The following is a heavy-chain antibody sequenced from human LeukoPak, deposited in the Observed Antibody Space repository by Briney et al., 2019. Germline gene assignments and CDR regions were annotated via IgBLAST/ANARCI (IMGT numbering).Heavy chain of an antibody. Sequence: GGSLRLSCTASGFNFSNYYMSWIRQTLEKGLEWLSYISGSSNTIYYADSVRGLFTISRVNGKNSLFLQMHSLTNEDTAVYYCARDWGFCASTSCPTSNYWGQGTLVTVSS. V-gene: IGHV3-11*04. J-gene: IGHJ4*02. CDR2: ISGSSNTI. D-gene: IGHD2-2*01. CDR1: GFNFSNYY. CDR3: ARDWGFCASTSCPTSNY.